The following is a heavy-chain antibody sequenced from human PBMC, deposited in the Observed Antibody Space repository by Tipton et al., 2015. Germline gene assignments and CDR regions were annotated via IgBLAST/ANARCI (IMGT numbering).Heavy chain of an antibody. CDR2: IHSRGST. CDR3: ARDDSALDS. CDR1: GDSVSSGTYN. V-gene: IGHV4-61*01. D-gene: IGHD5-18*01. Sequence: TLSLTCTVAGDSVSSGTYNWSWIRQPPGKGLQWIGCIHSRGSTNYNPSLQSRVTISLDTSKNQFSLKLTSVTAADTAVYYCARDDSALDSWGQGTLVTVSS. J-gene: IGHJ4*02.